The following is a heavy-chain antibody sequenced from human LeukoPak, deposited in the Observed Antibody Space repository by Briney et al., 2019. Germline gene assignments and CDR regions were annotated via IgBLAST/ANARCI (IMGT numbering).Heavy chain of an antibody. CDR3: ARPTYYYGSGRDV. CDR2: INHSGST. CDR1: GYSISSGYY. Sequence: SETLSLTCTVPGYSISSGYYWSRIRQPPGKGLEWIGEINHSGSTNYNPSLKSRVTISVDTSKNQFSLKLSSVTAADTAVYYCARPTYYYGSGRDVWGKGTTVTISS. D-gene: IGHD3-10*01. V-gene: IGHV4-38-2*02. J-gene: IGHJ6*04.